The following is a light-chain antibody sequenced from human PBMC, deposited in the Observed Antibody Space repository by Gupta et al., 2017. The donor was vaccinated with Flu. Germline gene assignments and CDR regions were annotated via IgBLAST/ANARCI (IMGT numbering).Light chain of an antibody. Sequence: EIVLTQSPGTLYLSPGERATLSCRASQSVRSSYLAWYQQKPGQAPRLLIYGASSRATGIPDRFSGSGSGTXFTLTIXRREPEDFAVYYCQQESSSPKKFGXGTKVEIK. J-gene: IGKJ1*01. V-gene: IGKV3-20*01. CDR2: GAS. CDR1: QSVRSSY. CDR3: QQESSSPKK.